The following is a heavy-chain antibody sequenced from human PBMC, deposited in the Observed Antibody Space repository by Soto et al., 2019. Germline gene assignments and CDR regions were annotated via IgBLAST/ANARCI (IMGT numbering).Heavy chain of an antibody. V-gene: IGHV1-18*01. Sequence: QGHLLQSGDEVKTPGASVRVSCRASGYPFTSYGISWVRQAPGQGLEWVAWISAYNGNRDTAQKFQGRVTMTLDTSTDTAHMELGDLTSAETGVYYCARGRIVASINDAFEIWGQGTKVTVSS. CDR2: ISAYNGNR. J-gene: IGHJ3*02. CDR1: GYPFTSYG. CDR3: ARGRIVASINDAFEI. D-gene: IGHD5-12*01.